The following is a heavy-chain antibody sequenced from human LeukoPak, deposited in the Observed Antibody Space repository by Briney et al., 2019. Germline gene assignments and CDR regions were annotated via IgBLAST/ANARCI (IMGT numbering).Heavy chain of an antibody. V-gene: IGHV1-18*01. CDR2: ISAYNGNT. CDR3: ARAHYYGDVDY. CDR1: GYTFTSCG. D-gene: IGHD4-17*01. Sequence: ASVKVSCKASGYTFTSCGISWVRQAPGQGREWMGWISAYNGNTNYAQKLQGRVTMTTDTSTSTAYMELRSLRSDDTAVYYCARAHYYGDVDYWGQGTLVTVSS. J-gene: IGHJ4*02.